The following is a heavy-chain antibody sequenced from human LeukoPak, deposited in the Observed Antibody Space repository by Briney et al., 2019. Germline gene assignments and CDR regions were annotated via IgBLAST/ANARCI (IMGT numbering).Heavy chain of an antibody. CDR1: GDSISSYY. Sequence: SETLSLTCTVSGDSISSYYWSWLRQPPGKRLEWIGYVSNIETTNYNPSLKSRVTISVDTSKNQFSLKLSSVTAADTAVYYCARHGYDYVWGSYRRRSYNWFDPWGQGTLVTVSS. CDR2: VSNIETT. CDR3: ARHGYDYVWGSYRRRSYNWFDP. V-gene: IGHV4-59*08. J-gene: IGHJ5*02. D-gene: IGHD3-16*02.